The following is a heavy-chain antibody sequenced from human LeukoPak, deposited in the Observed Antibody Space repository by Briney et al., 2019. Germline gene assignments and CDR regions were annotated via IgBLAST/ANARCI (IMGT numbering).Heavy chain of an antibody. CDR1: GFSISSYY. V-gene: IGHV4-59*01. CDR2: IYYSGST. CDR3: ARGQGHYYDRSGYSGEFDY. J-gene: IGHJ4*02. Sequence: PSGTLSLTCTVSGFSISSYYWNWIRQPPGEGLEWIAYIYYSGSTNYNPSLKSRVTISVDTTKNQFSLKLSTVTAADKAVYYCARGQGHYYDRSGYSGEFDYWGQGTLVTVSS. D-gene: IGHD3-22*01.